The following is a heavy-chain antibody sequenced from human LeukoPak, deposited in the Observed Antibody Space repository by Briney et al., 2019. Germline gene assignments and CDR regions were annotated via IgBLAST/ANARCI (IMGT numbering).Heavy chain of an antibody. CDR3: ARGVYYMDV. J-gene: IGHJ6*03. CDR1: GGSISSSSYY. Sequence: SETLSLTCTVSGGSISSSSYYWGWIRQPPGKGLEWIGSIYTSGSTNYNSSLKSRVTMSVDTSKNQFSLKLSSVTAADTAVYYCARGVYYMDVWGKGTTVTISS. V-gene: IGHV4-39*07. D-gene: IGHD2-8*01. CDR2: IYTSGST.